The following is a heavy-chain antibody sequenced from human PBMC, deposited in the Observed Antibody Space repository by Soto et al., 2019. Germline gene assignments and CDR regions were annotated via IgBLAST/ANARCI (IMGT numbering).Heavy chain of an antibody. D-gene: IGHD1-1*01. J-gene: IGHJ4*02. CDR1: GFTFDDYA. CDR2: ISWNSGSI. V-gene: IGHV3-9*01. Sequence: GGSLRLSCAASGFTFDDYAMHWVRQAPGKGLEWVSGISWNSGSIGYADSVKGRFTISRDNAKNSLYLQMNSLRAEDTALYYCAKDINPLERAPYFDYWGQGTLVTVSS. CDR3: AKDINPLERAPYFDY.